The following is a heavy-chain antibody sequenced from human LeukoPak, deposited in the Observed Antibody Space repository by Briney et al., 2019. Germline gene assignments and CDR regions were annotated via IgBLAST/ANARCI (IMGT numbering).Heavy chain of an antibody. CDR2: INNDGTST. D-gene: IGHD2-21*02. Sequence: GGSLGLSCAASGFTFSNYWMHWVRQAPGKGLVWVSHINNDGTSTSYADSVKGRFTISRDNAKNSLYLQMNSLRAEDTALYYCAKSDCGGDCQFDYWGQGTLVTVSS. V-gene: IGHV3-74*01. J-gene: IGHJ4*02. CDR1: GFTFSNYW. CDR3: AKSDCGGDCQFDY.